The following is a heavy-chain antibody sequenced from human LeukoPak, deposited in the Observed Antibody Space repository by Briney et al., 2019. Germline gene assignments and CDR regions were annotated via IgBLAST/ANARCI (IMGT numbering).Heavy chain of an antibody. J-gene: IGHJ4*02. CDR3: AYCGGDCYLSRGVY. CDR1: GGSFSGYY. D-gene: IGHD2-21*02. V-gene: IGHV4-34*01. Sequence: KPPETLSLTCAVYGGSFSGYYWSWIRQPPGKGLEWIGEINHSGSTNYNPSLKSRVTISVDTSKNQFSLKLSSVTAADTAVYYCAYCGGDCYLSRGVYWGQGTLVTVSS. CDR2: INHSGST.